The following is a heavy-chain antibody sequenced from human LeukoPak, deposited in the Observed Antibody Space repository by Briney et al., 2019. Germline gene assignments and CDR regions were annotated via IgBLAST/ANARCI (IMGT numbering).Heavy chain of an antibody. Sequence: QAGGSLRLSCAASGFTLRDYWMNWVRQAPGKGLEWVATIKQDGSEKYYVDSVKGRFTISRDNAKNSLYLQMNSLRAEDTALYYCARGIYAYVWGSFDPWGQGTLVTVSS. CDR3: ARGIYAYVWGSFDP. V-gene: IGHV3-7*01. CDR2: IKQDGSEK. CDR1: GFTLRDYW. D-gene: IGHD3-16*01. J-gene: IGHJ5*02.